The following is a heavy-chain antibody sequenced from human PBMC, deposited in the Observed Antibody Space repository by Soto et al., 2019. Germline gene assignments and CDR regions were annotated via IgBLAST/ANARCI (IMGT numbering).Heavy chain of an antibody. Sequence: ASVKVSCKASGYTFTSYYMHWVRQAPGQGLEWMGIINPSGGSTSYAQKFQGRVTMTRDTSTSTVYMELSSLRSEDTAVYYCARDRPSRFRNYYDSSGAVDIWGQGTMVTVSS. J-gene: IGHJ3*02. CDR2: INPSGGST. D-gene: IGHD3-22*01. CDR3: ARDRPSRFRNYYDSSGAVDI. CDR1: GYTFTSYY. V-gene: IGHV1-46*01.